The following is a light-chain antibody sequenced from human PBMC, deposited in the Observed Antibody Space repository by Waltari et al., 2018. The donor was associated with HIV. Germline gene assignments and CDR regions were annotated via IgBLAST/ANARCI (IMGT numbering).Light chain of an antibody. V-gene: IGLV2-14*01. CDR2: AVS. CDR3: SSYTNRVTWV. CDR1: GSDVGGYNY. Sequence: QSALTQPAFVSGSRGESITISCTGTGSDVGGYNYVSWYQQQPGKAPNLLIFAVSNRPSGFSIRFSGSKSGNTASLTVSGLQTEDEADYYCSSYTNRVTWVFGGGTRLTVL. J-gene: IGLJ3*02.